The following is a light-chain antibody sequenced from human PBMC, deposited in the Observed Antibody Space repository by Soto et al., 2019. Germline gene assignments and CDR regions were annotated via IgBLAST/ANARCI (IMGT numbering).Light chain of an antibody. J-gene: IGKJ3*01. CDR2: AAS. Sequence: DIQMTQSPSSLSASVGDRVTITCRASQTIEKYLHWYQQKPGRAPKLLIYAASSLESGVSSRFSGSGSGTDFTLTISSLQPEDFATYYCQQGNSFPFTFGPGTKVDIK. CDR3: QQGNSFPFT. CDR1: QTIEKY. V-gene: IGKV1-39*01.